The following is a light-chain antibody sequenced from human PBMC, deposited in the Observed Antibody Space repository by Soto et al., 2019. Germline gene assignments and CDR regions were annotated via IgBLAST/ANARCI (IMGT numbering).Light chain of an antibody. CDR2: GAS. J-gene: IGKJ4*01. V-gene: IGKV3-15*01. CDR3: QQYNNWPLT. CDR1: QSVSSN. Sequence: EIVMTQSPATLSVSPGERATLSCRASQSVSSNLAWYQQNPGQAPRLLIYGASTRATGIPARFSGSGSGTEFTLTISSRQSEDFAVYYCQQYNNWPLTFGGGNKVEIK.